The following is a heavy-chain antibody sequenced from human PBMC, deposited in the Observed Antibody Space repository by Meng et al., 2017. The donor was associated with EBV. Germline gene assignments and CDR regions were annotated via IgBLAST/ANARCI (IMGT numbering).Heavy chain of an antibody. CDR2: INPNGGGT. Sequence: PLVQSGAEVRKPGAAVMVSCKASGYTCPVYYMHWVRQAPGQGLELMGRINPNGGGTNYAHKFQGRFTMTRDTSISTAYMELSRLRSDDTAVYYCARVGIAVAGTGDYWGQGTLVTVSS. V-gene: IGHV1-2*06. CDR1: GYTCPVYY. J-gene: IGHJ4*02. CDR3: ARVGIAVAGTGDY. D-gene: IGHD6-19*01.